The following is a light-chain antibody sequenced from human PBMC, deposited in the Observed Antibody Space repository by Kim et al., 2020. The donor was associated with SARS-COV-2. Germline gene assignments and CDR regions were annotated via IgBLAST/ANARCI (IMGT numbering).Light chain of an antibody. CDR2: DNN. CDR3: GTWDSSLSARV. J-gene: IGLJ3*02. V-gene: IGLV1-51*01. Sequence: HSVLTQPPSVSAAPGQRVTISCSGNNSNIVNNYVSWYQQLPGTAPKLLIYDNNKRPSGIPDRFSGSKSGTSATLGITGLQTGDEADYYCGTWDSSLSARVFGGGTQLTVL. CDR1: NSNIVNNY.